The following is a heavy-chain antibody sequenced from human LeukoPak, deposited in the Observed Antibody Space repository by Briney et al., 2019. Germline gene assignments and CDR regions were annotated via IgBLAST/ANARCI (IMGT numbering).Heavy chain of an antibody. D-gene: IGHD3-22*01. V-gene: IGHV1-46*01. CDR1: GYTFTSYY. J-gene: IGHJ4*02. CDR3: ARDAAGTFRYDSSGPYDY. CDR2: INPSGGST. Sequence: GASVKVSCKASGYTFTSYYMHWVRQAPGQGLEWMGIINPSGGSTSYAQRFQGRVTMTRDTSTSTVYMELSSLRSEDTAVYYCARDAAGTFRYDSSGPYDYWGQGTLVTVSS.